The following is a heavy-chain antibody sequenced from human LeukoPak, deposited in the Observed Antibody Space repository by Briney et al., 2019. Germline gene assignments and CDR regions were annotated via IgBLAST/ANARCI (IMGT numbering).Heavy chain of an antibody. D-gene: IGHD6-19*01. Sequence: PSETLSLTCAVYGGSFSGYYWSWIRQPPGKGLEWIGEINHSGSTNYNPSLKSRVTISVATSKNQFSLKLSSVTAADTAVYYCARDGIAVAVAGVDYWGQGTLVTVSS. CDR1: GGSFSGYY. CDR3: ARDGIAVAVAGVDY. CDR2: INHSGST. V-gene: IGHV4-34*01. J-gene: IGHJ4*02.